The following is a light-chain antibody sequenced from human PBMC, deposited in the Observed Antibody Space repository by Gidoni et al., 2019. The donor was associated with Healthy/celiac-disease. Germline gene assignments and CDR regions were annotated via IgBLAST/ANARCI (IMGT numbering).Light chain of an antibody. CDR3: MQALQTPYT. CDR1: QSLLHSNGYNY. J-gene: IGKJ2*01. CDR2: LGS. Sequence: TVMIKPPLSLPVTPGEPASISCRSSQSLLHSNGYNYLDWYLQKPGQSPQLLIYLGSNRASGVPDRFSGSGSGTDFTLKISRVEAEDVGVYYCMQALQTPYTFGQGTKLEIK. V-gene: IGKV2-28*01.